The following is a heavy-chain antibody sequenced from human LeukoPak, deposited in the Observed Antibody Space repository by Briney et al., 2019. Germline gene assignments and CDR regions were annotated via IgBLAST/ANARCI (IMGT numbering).Heavy chain of an antibody. D-gene: IGHD2-2*01. CDR3: ARDREDCTSCFYY. CDR1: GYTFTSYG. CDR2: ISTYNVNT. V-gene: IGHV1-18*01. Sequence: GASVKVSCKASGYTFTSYGISWVRQAPGQGLEWMGWISTYNVNTKYAQKFRGRVTMTTDTSTSTAYMELRSLRSDDTAVYYCARDREDCTSCFYYWGQGTLVTVSS. J-gene: IGHJ4*02.